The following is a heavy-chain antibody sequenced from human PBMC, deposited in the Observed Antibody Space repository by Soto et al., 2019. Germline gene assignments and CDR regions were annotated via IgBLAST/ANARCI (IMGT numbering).Heavy chain of an antibody. CDR1: GFTFSSYW. D-gene: IGHD6-19*01. CDR3: ERERKAVAGTSFDY. V-gene: IGHV3-74*01. CDR2: MNSDGSST. Sequence: EVQLVESGGGLVQRAGPLRLSCAASGFTFSSYWRHGLRQAPGKGLVWVSSMNSDGSSTSYADSVKCRFTTSRANAKNTLYMKMSSLRAEDTAVYYCERERKAVAGTSFDYWGQGNLVTVSS. J-gene: IGHJ4*02.